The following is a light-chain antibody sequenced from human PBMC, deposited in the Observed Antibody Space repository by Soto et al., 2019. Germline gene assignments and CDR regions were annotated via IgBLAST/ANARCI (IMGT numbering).Light chain of an antibody. CDR2: RAS. V-gene: IGKV3-15*01. CDR3: KQYNKWPIT. Sequence: EIVLTQSPATLSLAPGERATLSCRASQGVGNYLAWYQQKPGQAPRLLIYRASTRTTGIPARFSGSGSGTEFTLTINSLQSEDFAVYYCKQYNKWPITFGQGTRLEIK. J-gene: IGKJ5*01. CDR1: QGVGNY.